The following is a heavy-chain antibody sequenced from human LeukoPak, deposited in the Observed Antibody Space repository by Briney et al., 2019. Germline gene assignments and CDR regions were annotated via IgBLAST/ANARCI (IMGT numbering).Heavy chain of an antibody. CDR1: GFTFSSYW. CDR2: IKQDGSEK. Sequence: GGSLRLSCAASGFTFSSYWMSWVRQAPGKGLEWVANIKQDGSEKYYVDSVKGRFTISRDNAKNSLYLQMNSLRAEDTAVYYCARDRVAAATNWFDPWGQGTLVADSS. D-gene: IGHD6-13*01. J-gene: IGHJ5*02. V-gene: IGHV3-7*01. CDR3: ARDRVAAATNWFDP.